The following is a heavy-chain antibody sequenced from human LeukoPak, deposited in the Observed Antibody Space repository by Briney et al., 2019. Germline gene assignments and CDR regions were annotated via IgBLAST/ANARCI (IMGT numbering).Heavy chain of an antibody. CDR2: IYYSGST. Sequence: SETLSLTCTVSGGSISSYYWSWMRQPPGKGLEGIGYIYYSGSTNYNPSLESRVPISVDTSKNQFSLKRSSVAAADTAVYYCAGGGRDGYNSDWYFDLWGRGTLVTVSP. CDR1: GGSISSYY. CDR3: AGGGRDGYNSDWYFDL. D-gene: IGHD5-24*01. V-gene: IGHV4-59*01. J-gene: IGHJ2*01.